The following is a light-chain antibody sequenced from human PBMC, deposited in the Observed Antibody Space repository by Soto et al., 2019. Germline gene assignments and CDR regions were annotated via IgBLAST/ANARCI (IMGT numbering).Light chain of an antibody. CDR3: QQYNEWPPFT. CDR1: QSVRSN. V-gene: IGKV3-15*01. Sequence: IVMTHSPATLSVSPWERATLSCRASQSVRSNLAWYQQKPGQAPRLVIYAASTRATGIPDRFSGSVSGTEFTLTISSLQSEDFAVYYCQQYNEWPPFTFGQGTRLEIK. CDR2: AAS. J-gene: IGKJ5*01.